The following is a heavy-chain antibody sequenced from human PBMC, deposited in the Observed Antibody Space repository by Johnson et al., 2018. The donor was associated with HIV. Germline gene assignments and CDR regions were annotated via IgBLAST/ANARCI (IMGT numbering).Heavy chain of an antibody. D-gene: IGHD6-19*01. V-gene: IGHV3-11*04. J-gene: IGHJ3*02. CDR3: ARDHGWSRGWLFDAFDI. Sequence: QMQLVESGGDLIQPGGSLRLSCAASNFTFKDYYMNWIRQAPGKGLEWVSYISSSGSTIYYADSVKGRFTISRDNAKNSLYLQMNSLRPEDTAVYYCARDHGWSRGWLFDAFDIWGQGTMVTVSS. CDR1: NFTFKDYY. CDR2: ISSSGSTI.